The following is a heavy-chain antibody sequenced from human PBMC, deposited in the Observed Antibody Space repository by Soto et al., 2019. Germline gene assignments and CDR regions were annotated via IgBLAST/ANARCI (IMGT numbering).Heavy chain of an antibody. CDR2: IIPVFGTA. Sequence: QVQLVQSGAEVKKAGSSVKVSRKVSGGTFSSYFINWVRQAPGQELEWVGGIIPVFGTASYAEKFQGRVTITADESTSTAYLELSSLRPDDTAVYYCARETPSAAAAYYYYGLDVWGQGTTVTVPS. CDR3: ARETPSAAAAYYYYGLDV. J-gene: IGHJ6*02. D-gene: IGHD6-13*01. V-gene: IGHV1-69*01. CDR1: GGTFSSYF.